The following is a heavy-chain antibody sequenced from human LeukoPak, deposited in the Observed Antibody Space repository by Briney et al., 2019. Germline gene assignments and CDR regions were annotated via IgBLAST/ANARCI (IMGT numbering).Heavy chain of an antibody. V-gene: IGHV3-7*01. J-gene: IGHJ4*02. CDR1: GFTFSSYW. D-gene: IGHD3-3*01. CDR3: ARGGHYDFWSPIDY. CDR2: IKQDGSEK. Sequence: GGSLRLSCAASGFTFSSYWMSWVRQAPGKGLEWVANIKQDGSEKYYVDSVKGRFTISRDNAKNSLYLQMNSLRVEDTAVYYCARGGHYDFWSPIDYWGQGTLVTVSS.